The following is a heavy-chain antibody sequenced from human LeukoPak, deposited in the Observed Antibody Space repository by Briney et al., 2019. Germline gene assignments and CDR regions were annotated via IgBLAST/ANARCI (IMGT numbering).Heavy chain of an antibody. CDR3: TKAAGITYYYYNMDV. J-gene: IGHJ6*02. V-gene: IGHV3-30*18. D-gene: IGHD6-13*01. CDR1: GFTFSSYG. Sequence: GRSLRLSCAASGFTFSSYGMHWVRQAPGKGLEWVAVISYDGSNKYYADSVKGRFTISRDTSKNTLYLQMNTLRAEDTAVYYCTKAAGITYYYYNMDVWGQGTTVTVS. CDR2: ISYDGSNK.